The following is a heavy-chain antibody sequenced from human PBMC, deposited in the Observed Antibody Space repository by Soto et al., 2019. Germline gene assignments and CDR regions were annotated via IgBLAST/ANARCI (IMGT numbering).Heavy chain of an antibody. D-gene: IGHD6-6*01. CDR2: INHSGST. CDR3: ARGSEGSSSELYYFDY. V-gene: IGHV4-34*01. Sequence: SETLSLTCAVYGGSFSGYYWSWIRQPPGKGLEWIGEINHSGSTNYNPSLKSRVTISVDTSKNQFSLKLSSVTAADTAVYYCARGSEGSSSELYYFDYWGQGTLVTVSS. CDR1: GGSFSGYY. J-gene: IGHJ4*02.